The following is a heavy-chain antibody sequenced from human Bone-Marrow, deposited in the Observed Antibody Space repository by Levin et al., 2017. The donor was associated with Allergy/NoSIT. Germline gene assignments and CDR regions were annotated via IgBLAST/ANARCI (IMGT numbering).Heavy chain of an antibody. CDR3: ARDGVPGIAAAGRAKKYYYDGMDV. D-gene: IGHD6-13*01. CDR2: ISYDGSNK. CDR1: GFTFSSYA. V-gene: IGHV3-30-3*01. Sequence: GGSLRLSCAASGFTFSSYAMHWVRQAPGKGLEWVAVISYDGSNKYYADSVKGRFTISRDNSKNTLYLQMNSLRAEDTAVYYCARDGVPGIAAAGRAKKYYYDGMDVWGQGTTVTVSS. J-gene: IGHJ6*02.